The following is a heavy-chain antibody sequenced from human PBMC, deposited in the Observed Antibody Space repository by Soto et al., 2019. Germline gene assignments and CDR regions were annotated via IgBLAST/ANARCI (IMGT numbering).Heavy chain of an antibody. CDR1: GGSINSDDYF. CDR2: LYYGGST. J-gene: IGHJ5*02. Sequence: PSETLSLTCSVSGGSINSDDYFWGWVRQSPGKGLEWIGSLYYGGSTFYNPSLQSRVTISLDTSKNQFSLRLTSVTAADTAIYYCARQLPVGATSWFDPWGQGTLVTVSP. CDR3: ARQLPVGATSWFDP. D-gene: IGHD1-26*01. V-gene: IGHV4-39*01.